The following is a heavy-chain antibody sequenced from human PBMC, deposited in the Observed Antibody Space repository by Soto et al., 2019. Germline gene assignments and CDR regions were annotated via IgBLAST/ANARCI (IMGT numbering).Heavy chain of an antibody. CDR3: ARLPFSGWAYYFDY. J-gene: IGHJ4*02. CDR1: GGSISSYY. V-gene: IGHV4-59*01. CDR2: IYYSGST. D-gene: IGHD6-19*01. Sequence: QVQLQESGPGLVKPSETLSLTCTVSGGSISSYYWSWIRQPPGKGLEWIGYIYYSGSTNYNPSLKSRVTISVDTSKNQFSLKLSSVTAADTAVYYCARLPFSGWAYYFDYWGQGTLVTVSS.